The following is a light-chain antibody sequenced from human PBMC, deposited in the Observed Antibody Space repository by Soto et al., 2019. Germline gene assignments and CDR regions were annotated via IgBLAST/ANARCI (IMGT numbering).Light chain of an antibody. Sequence: IQVTKTPYSVTASVGDRVAITWRASQGISTWLAWYQQKPGKAPRLLIYGASSLQSGVPSRFSGSGSGTDFTLTISNLQPEDFATYYCQQANSFPISFGQGTRLEIK. CDR1: QGISTW. CDR2: GAS. V-gene: IGKV1D-12*01. J-gene: IGKJ5*01. CDR3: QQANSFPIS.